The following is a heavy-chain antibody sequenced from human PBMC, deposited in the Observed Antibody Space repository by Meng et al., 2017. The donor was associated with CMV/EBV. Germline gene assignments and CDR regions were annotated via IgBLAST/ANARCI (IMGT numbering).Heavy chain of an antibody. CDR2: INPNSGGT. CDR3: ARTPSYSGSQRPFDY. V-gene: IGHV1-2*02. J-gene: IGHJ4*02. D-gene: IGHD1-26*01. Sequence: GQLVQCGAKAKRPGAPVKVSCNASGYTFTGYYMHWVRQAPGQGLEWMGWINPNSGGTNYAQKFQGRVTMTRDTSISTAYMELSRLRSDDTAVYYCARTPSYSGSQRPFDYWGQGTLVTVSS. CDR1: GYTFTGYY.